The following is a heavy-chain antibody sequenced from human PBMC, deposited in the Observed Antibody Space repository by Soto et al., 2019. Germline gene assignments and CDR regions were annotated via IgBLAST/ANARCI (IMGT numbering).Heavy chain of an antibody. D-gene: IGHD6-19*01. Sequence: SQTLSLTCVISGDSVSSNSASWNWIRRSPSRGLEWLGRTYYRAKWYNKYAVSVKSRIAINPDTSKNQFSLQLNSVTPEDTAVYYCARTSGHFDSWGQGTLVTVSS. J-gene: IGHJ4*02. CDR1: GDSVSSNSAS. V-gene: IGHV6-1*01. CDR3: ARTSGHFDS. CDR2: TYYRAKWYN.